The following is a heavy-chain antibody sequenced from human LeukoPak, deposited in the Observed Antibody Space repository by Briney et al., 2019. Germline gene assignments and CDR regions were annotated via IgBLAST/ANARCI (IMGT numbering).Heavy chain of an antibody. V-gene: IGHV3-48*01. CDR2: ISSSIGTT. D-gene: IGHD4-11*01. J-gene: IGHJ6*03. CDR1: GFTFSSYS. Sequence: GGSLRLSCAASGFTFSSYSMNWVRQAPGKGLEWLSYISSSIGTTYYADSVKGRFTISRDNSKNTLYLQMNSLRAEDTAVYYCAKGAPSDYSNYLAYYYYYMDVWGKGTTVTVSS. CDR3: AKGAPSDYSNYLAYYYYYMDV.